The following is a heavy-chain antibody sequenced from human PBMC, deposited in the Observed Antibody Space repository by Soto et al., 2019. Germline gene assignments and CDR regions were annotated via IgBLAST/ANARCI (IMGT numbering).Heavy chain of an antibody. J-gene: IGHJ6*02. CDR2: IKSKADGGTT. V-gene: IGHV3-15*07. CDR1: GFPFNNAW. Sequence: PGGSLRLSCAASGFPFNNAWLNWVRQVPGKGLEWVGRIKSKADGGTTDYAAPVKGRFTISTDDSKNTLYLQMNSAKTEDTAVYYCTTMSYYYYYGMDVWGQGTTVTVSS. CDR3: TTMSYYYYYGMDV.